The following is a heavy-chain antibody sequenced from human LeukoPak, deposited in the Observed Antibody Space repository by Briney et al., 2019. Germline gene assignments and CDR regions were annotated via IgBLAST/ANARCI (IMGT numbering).Heavy chain of an antibody. V-gene: IGHV1-2*02. CDR3: ARDGGYCSSTSCYAENSFDY. D-gene: IGHD2-2*01. J-gene: IGHJ4*02. CDR2: INPNSGGT. CDR1: GYTFTGYY. Sequence: ASVKVSCKASGYTFTGYYMHWVRQAPGQGLEWMGWINPNSGGTNYAQKFQGRVTVTRDTSISTAYLELSRLRSDDTALYYCARDGGYCSSTSCYAENSFDYWGQGTLVTVSS.